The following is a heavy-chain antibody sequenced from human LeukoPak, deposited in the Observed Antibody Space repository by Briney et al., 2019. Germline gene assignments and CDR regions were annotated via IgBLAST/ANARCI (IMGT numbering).Heavy chain of an antibody. CDR1: GFTFSSYA. Sequence: GSLRLSCAASGFTFSSYAMSWIRQPPGKGLEWIGYIYYSGSTNYNPSLKSRVTISVDTSKNQFSLKLSSVTAADTAVYYCARDPSITGTTSIDAFDIWGQGTMVTVSS. CDR2: IYYSGST. D-gene: IGHD1-7*01. CDR3: ARDPSITGTTSIDAFDI. J-gene: IGHJ3*02. V-gene: IGHV4-59*01.